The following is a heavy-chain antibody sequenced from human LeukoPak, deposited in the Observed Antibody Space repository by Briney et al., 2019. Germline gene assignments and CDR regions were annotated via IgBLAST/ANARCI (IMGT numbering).Heavy chain of an antibody. CDR3: AKEGSDSSGYYDY. J-gene: IGHJ4*02. D-gene: IGHD3-22*01. Sequence: GGSLRLSCAASGFTFSDYYMSWIRQAPGKGLEWVSYISSSGSTIYYADSVKGRFTISRDNSKNTLYLQMNSLRAEDTAVYYCAKEGSDSSGYYDYWGQGTLVTVSS. CDR2: ISSSGSTI. CDR1: GFTFSDYY. V-gene: IGHV3-11*01.